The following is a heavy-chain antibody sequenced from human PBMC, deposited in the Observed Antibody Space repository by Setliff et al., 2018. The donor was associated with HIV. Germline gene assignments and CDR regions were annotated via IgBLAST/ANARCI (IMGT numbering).Heavy chain of an antibody. Sequence: SSETLSLTCNASGDSINSHSWTWIRQPPGKGLEWIGSIDHSGRIDKKTSLKSRLRMSIDTSKNHIYVNLFSVTPADTAIYYCARVDSAHGDYYFNYWGQGTLVTVS. CDR1: GDSINSHS. J-gene: IGHJ4*02. V-gene: IGHV4-59*11. CDR3: ARVDSAHGDYYFNY. D-gene: IGHD7-27*01. CDR2: IDHSGRI.